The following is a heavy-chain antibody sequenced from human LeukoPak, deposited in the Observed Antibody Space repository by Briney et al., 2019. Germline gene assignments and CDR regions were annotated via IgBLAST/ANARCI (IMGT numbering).Heavy chain of an antibody. D-gene: IGHD6-6*01. CDR2: INPSAGNT. V-gene: IGHV1-46*01. Sequence: ASVKVSCKASGYTFTSYYMHWVRQAPGQGLEWMGIINPSAGNTSYAQKFQGRVTITADESTSTAYMELSSLRSEDPAVYYCARGGYSSSYGMDVWGKGTTVTVSS. J-gene: IGHJ6*04. CDR3: ARGGYSSSYGMDV. CDR1: GYTFTSYY.